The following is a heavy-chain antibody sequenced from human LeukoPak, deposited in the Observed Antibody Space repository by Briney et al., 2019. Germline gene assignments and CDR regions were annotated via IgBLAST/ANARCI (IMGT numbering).Heavy chain of an antibody. CDR3: AREGPSVTPYY. D-gene: IGHD4-17*01. V-gene: IGHV3-7*01. CDR1: GFNFGSNW. J-gene: IGHJ4*02. CDR2: IKQDGSEK. Sequence: GGSLRLSCAASGFNFGSNWMSWVRQAPGKGLEWVANIKQDGSEKYYVDSVKGRFTISRDNAKNLLYLQMNSLRAEDTAVYYCAREGPSVTPYYWGQGTLVTVSS.